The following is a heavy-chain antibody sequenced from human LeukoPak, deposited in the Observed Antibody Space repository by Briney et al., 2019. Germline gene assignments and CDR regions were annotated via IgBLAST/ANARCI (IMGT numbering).Heavy chain of an antibody. D-gene: IGHD5-18*01. CDR1: GFTFSSYA. J-gene: IGHJ4*02. Sequence: GGSLRLSCAASGFTFSSYAMSWVRQAPGKGLEWVSAISGSGGSTYYADSVKGRFTISRDNSKNTLYLQMYSLRAEDTAVYYCAKEGVDTAARVRGQNFDYWGQGTLVTVSS. V-gene: IGHV3-23*01. CDR2: ISGSGGST. CDR3: AKEGVDTAARVRGQNFDY.